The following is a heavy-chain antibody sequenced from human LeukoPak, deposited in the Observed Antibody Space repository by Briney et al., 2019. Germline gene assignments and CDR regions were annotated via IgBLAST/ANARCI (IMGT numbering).Heavy chain of an antibody. J-gene: IGHJ5*02. V-gene: IGHV1-69*05. CDR2: IIPIFGTA. D-gene: IGHD6-13*01. CDR1: GGTFSSYA. CDR3: ARDLIGYSSNWSNWFDP. Sequence: GASVKVSCKASGGTFSSYAISWVRQAPGQGLEWMGGIIPIFGTANYAQKFQGRVTITTDESTSTAYMELSSLRSEDTAVYYCARDLIGYSSNWSNWFDPWGQGTLVTVSS.